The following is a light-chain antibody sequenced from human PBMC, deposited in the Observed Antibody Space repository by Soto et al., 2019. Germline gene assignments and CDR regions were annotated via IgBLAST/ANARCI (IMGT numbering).Light chain of an antibody. CDR3: QHGHSFPHP. CDR2: ATS. J-gene: IGKJ1*01. Sequence: DIQMTQSPSYVSASVGDRVTITCRASQGVSTWLAWYQQKPGTAPKLLISATSSLQSGAASRFSGSGSGKDFTLTLSSLQPEDFATYYCQHGHSFPHPLGQGTKVEIK. CDR1: QGVSTW. V-gene: IGKV1-12*01.